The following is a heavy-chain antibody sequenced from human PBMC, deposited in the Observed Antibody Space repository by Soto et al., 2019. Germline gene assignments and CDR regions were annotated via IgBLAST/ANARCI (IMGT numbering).Heavy chain of an antibody. V-gene: IGHV4-30-4*01. J-gene: IGHJ4*02. D-gene: IGHD4-17*01. CDR1: GGSISSGDYF. CDR2: IYYSGST. CDR3: AKNVYGSPYYFDY. Sequence: SETLSLTCTVSGGSISSGDYFWSWIRQPPGKGLEWIGYIYYSGSTNYNPSLKSRVTISVDTSKNQFSLKLSSVTAADTAVYYCAKNVYGSPYYFDYWGQGTLVTVSS.